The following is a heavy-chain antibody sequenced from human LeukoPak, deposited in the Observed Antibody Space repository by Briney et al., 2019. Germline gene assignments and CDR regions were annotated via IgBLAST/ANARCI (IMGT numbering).Heavy chain of an antibody. D-gene: IGHD5-12*01. CDR1: GGSFSGYY. CDR2: INHSGST. CDR3: AGLIVATTYFDY. Sequence: SETLSLTCAVYGGSFSGYYWSWIRQPPGKGLEWIGEINHSGSTNYNPSLKSRVTISVDTSKNQFSLKLSSVTAADTAVYYCAGLIVATTYFDYWGQGTLVTVFS. J-gene: IGHJ4*02. V-gene: IGHV4-34*01.